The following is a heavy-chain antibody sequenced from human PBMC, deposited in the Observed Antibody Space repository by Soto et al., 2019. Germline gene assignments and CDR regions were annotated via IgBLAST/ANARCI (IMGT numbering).Heavy chain of an antibody. Sequence: SETMSLTCTVSGETISSADYCWNWINKHPGKGLEWIGFLCYSGTTYYNPSLKSRVTISKDTSTNQFSLKLSSVTAADTAVYHCARMLAYCGVDCFSGYFQQWGQGTLVTVSS. CDR2: LCYSGTT. CDR3: ARMLAYCGVDCFSGYFQQ. CDR1: GETISSADYC. D-gene: IGHD2-21*02. J-gene: IGHJ1*01. V-gene: IGHV4-31*03.